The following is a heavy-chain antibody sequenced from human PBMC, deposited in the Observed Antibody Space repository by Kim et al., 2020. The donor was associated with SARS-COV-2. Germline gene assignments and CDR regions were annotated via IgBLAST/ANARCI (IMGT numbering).Heavy chain of an antibody. J-gene: IGHJ4*02. CDR2: ISAYNGNT. V-gene: IGHV1-18*01. Sequence: ASVKVSCKASGYTFTSYGISWVRQAPGQGLEWMGWISAYNGNTNYAQKLQGRVTMTTDTSTSTAYMELRSLRSDDTAVYYCARSPPHWAGYYRALPFDYWGQGTLVTVSS. CDR3: ARSPPHWAGYYRALPFDY. D-gene: IGHD3-9*01. CDR1: GYTFTSYG.